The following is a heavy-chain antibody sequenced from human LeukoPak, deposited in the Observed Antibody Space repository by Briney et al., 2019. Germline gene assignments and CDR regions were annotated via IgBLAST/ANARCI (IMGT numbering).Heavy chain of an antibody. CDR2: TNPNSGGT. V-gene: IGHV1-2*02. Sequence: ASVKVSCKASGYTFTDYYMHWVRQAPGQGLEWMGWTNPNSGGTNYAQKFQGRVTMTRDTSISTAYMELSRLRSDDTAVFYCARGFKYYDSSSPFDYWGQGTLVTVSS. J-gene: IGHJ4*02. D-gene: IGHD3-22*01. CDR3: ARGFKYYDSSSPFDY. CDR1: GYTFTDYY.